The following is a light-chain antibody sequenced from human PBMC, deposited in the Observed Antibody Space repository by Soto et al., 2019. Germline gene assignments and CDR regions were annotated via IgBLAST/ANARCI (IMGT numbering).Light chain of an antibody. CDR2: GAS. J-gene: IGKJ4*01. CDR3: QQYDSSPPFALT. CDR1: QSVSISY. Sequence: EIVLTQSPGTLSLSPGERATLSCRASQSVSISYLAWYQQRPGQAPRLPIYGASSRATGIPDRFSGSGSGTDFTLTINRLEPEDFAVYYCQQYDSSPPFALTFGGGTKVDIK. V-gene: IGKV3-20*01.